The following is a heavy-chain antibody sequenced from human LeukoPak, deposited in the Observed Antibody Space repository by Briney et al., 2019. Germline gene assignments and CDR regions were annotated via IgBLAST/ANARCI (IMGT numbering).Heavy chain of an antibody. CDR1: GYSISSGYY. J-gene: IGHJ4*02. V-gene: IGHV4-38-2*02. CDR3: ASRYYYDSSGSDY. Sequence: SETLSLTCTVSGYSISSGYYWGWIRQPPGKGLEWIGSIYHSGNTYYNPSLKSRVTISVDTSKNQFSPKLSSVTAADTAVYYCASRYYYDSSGSDYWGQGTLVTVSS. D-gene: IGHD3-22*01. CDR2: IYHSGNT.